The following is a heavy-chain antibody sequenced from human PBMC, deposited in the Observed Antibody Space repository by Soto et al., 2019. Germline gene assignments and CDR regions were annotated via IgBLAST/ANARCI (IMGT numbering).Heavy chain of an antibody. J-gene: IGHJ6*02. CDR3: ARIRRPGLNYYGLDV. CDR1: GDSVTGYQ. Sequence: ETLSFTCPVSGDSVTGYQWSWIRQPPGEGLEWIGFIYYSGSSNYSPSLNSRVTMSLDTSKNQFSLKLTSVTATDTAVYYCARIRRPGLNYYGLDVWGQGTTVT. CDR2: IYYSGSS. V-gene: IGHV4-59*02.